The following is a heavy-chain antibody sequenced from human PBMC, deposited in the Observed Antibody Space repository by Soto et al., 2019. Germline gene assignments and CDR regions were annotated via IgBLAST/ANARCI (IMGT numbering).Heavy chain of an antibody. CDR2: IKSKTDGGTT. Sequence: GGSLRLSCAAYGFTFSNAWMNWVRQAPGKGLEWVGRIKSKTDGGTTDYAAPVKGRFTISRDDSKNTLYLQMNSLKTEDTAVYYCTTDLGSIVVVVAATHPPDYWGQGTLVTVSS. D-gene: IGHD2-15*01. CDR3: TTDLGSIVVVVAATHPPDY. CDR1: GFTFSNAW. V-gene: IGHV3-15*07. J-gene: IGHJ4*02.